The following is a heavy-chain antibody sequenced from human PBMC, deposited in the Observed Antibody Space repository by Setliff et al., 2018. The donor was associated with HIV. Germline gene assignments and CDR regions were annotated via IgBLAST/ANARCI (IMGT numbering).Heavy chain of an antibody. Sequence: SETLSLTCTVSAGAIRSYYWSWIRQSPGKGLEWIGYIFYGGNANYSPSLKGRVTMSLDTSRNQFSLKLTSVTAADMGVYYCARGRKKTLAVSGTRYFDFWGQGTLVTVSS. CDR3: ARGRKKTLAVSGTRYFDF. D-gene: IGHD6-19*01. V-gene: IGHV4-59*12. CDR2: IFYGGNA. CDR1: AGAIRSYY. J-gene: IGHJ4*02.